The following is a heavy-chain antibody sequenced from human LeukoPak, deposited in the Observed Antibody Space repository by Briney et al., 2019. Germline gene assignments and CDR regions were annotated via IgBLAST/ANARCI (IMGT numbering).Heavy chain of an antibody. CDR3: ARGDSVLLWFGELFN. D-gene: IGHD3-10*01. J-gene: IGHJ4*02. Sequence: ASVKVSCKASGGTFSSYAISWVRQAPGQGLEWMGGTIPIFGTANYAQKFQGRVTITTDESTSTAYMELSSLRSEDTAVYYCARGDSVLLWFGELFNWGQGALVTVSS. CDR1: GGTFSSYA. V-gene: IGHV1-69*05. CDR2: TIPIFGTA.